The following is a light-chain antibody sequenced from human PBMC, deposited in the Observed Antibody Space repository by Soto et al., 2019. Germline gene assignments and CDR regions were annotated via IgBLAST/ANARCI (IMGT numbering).Light chain of an antibody. CDR1: QNIGRA. V-gene: IGKV3D-15*01. CDR3: QQYNNWPRGT. Sequence: EIVVTQSPATLSVSPGESVTLSCRASQNIGRALAWYLQKPGQVPRLLISEASNRATGIPGRFSGTGSGTEFTLTIHSLQSEDFAVYYCQQYNNWPRGTFGQGTKVDI. CDR2: EAS. J-gene: IGKJ1*01.